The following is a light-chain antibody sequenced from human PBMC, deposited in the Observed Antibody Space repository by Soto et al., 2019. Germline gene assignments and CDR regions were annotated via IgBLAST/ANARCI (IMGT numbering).Light chain of an antibody. J-gene: IGKJ5*01. CDR1: QSVNSN. V-gene: IGKV3-15*01. CDR3: QQFDNRPPVT. CDR2: DAS. Sequence: EIVMTQSPATLSVSPGERATLSCRASQSVNSNLAWYQQKPGQAPTLLIYDASTRATGIPVRFSGSGSGTEFTLTISNLQSEDFAVYYCQQFDNRPPVTFGQGKRLEIK.